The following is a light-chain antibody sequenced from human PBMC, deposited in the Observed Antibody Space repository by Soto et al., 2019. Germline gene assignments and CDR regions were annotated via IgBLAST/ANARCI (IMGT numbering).Light chain of an antibody. J-gene: IGLJ1*01. V-gene: IGLV2-14*01. CDR2: DVS. Sequence: QSALTQPASVSGSPGQSITISCTGTSSDVGGYNYVSWYQQHPGKAPKLMIYDVSNRPSGVSNRFSGSKSGTTASLTISVLQAEDEADYYCSSYTSSSTLGYVFGTGTKLTVL. CDR1: SSDVGGYNY. CDR3: SSYTSSSTLGYV.